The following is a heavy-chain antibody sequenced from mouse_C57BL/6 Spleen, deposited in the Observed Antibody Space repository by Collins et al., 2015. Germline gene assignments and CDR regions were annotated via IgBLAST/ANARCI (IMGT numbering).Heavy chain of an antibody. CDR3: ARNWDWYFDV. CDR1: GFNIKDTY. V-gene: IGHV14-3*02. Sequence: EVQLQQSGAELVKPGASVKLSCTAPGFNIKDTYMHWVKQRPEQGLEWIGRIDPANGNTKYDPKFQGKATITADTSSNTAYLQLSSLTSEDTAVYYCARNWDWYFDVWGAGTTVTVSS. J-gene: IGHJ1*01. D-gene: IGHD4-1*01. CDR2: IDPANGNT.